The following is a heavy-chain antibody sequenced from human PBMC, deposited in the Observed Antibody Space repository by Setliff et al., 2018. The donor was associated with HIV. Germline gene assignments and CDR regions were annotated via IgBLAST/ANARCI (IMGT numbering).Heavy chain of an antibody. Sequence: ASVKVSCKASGYIFSSYGITWARQAPGQGLEWMGWISAYSGNTNYAQKLQGRVTMTTDTSTNTASMELRRLRSNDTAVYYCVTSEPYNSSPFHWGQGTLVTVSS. CDR1: GYIFSSYG. J-gene: IGHJ4*02. D-gene: IGHD6-13*01. V-gene: IGHV1-18*01. CDR3: VTSEPYNSSPFH. CDR2: ISAYSGNT.